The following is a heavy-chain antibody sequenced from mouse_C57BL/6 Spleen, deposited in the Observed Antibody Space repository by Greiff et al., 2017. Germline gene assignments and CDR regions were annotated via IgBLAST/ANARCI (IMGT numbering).Heavy chain of an antibody. Sequence: ESGPGLVKPSQSLSLTCSVTGYSITSGYYWNWIRQFPGNKLEWMGYISYDGSNNYNPSLKNRISITRDTSKNQFFLKLNSVTTEDTATYYCARDLYYSNSYAMDYWGQGTSVTVSS. CDR3: ARDLYYSNSYAMDY. J-gene: IGHJ4*01. V-gene: IGHV3-6*01. CDR2: ISYDGSN. D-gene: IGHD2-5*01. CDR1: GYSITSGYY.